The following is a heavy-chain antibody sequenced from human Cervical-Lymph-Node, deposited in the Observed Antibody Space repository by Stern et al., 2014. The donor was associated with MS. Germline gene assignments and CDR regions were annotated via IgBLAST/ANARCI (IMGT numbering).Heavy chain of an antibody. CDR2: INPSGAT. J-gene: IGHJ6*02. CDR1: EYTHNNYL. Sequence: QVQLVQSGSEVKKPGASVKVSCKASEYTHNNYLIHWVRQAPGQRPDWMGVINPSGATNYAKKVQDRVTMTNDASTSTFYMELSRLRSEDTAVYYCAVRYCSGGRCYSVPDVWGQGTTVIVSS. CDR3: AVRYCSGGRCYSVPDV. D-gene: IGHD2-15*01. V-gene: IGHV1-46*02.